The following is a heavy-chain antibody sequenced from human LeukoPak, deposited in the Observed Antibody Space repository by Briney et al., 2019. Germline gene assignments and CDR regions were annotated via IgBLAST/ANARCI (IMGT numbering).Heavy chain of an antibody. D-gene: IGHD1-1*01. CDR2: IHYSGST. CDR3: ARIIGTDLNFEF. V-gene: IGHV4-39*07. Sequence: PSETLSLTCTVSGGSISRSSYYWGWIRQPPGKGLEWIGSIHYSGSTYYNPSLKSRVTISVDTSKNQFSLRLSSVTAADTAVYYCARIIGTDLNFEFWGQGTLVTVSS. CDR1: GGSISRSSYY. J-gene: IGHJ4*02.